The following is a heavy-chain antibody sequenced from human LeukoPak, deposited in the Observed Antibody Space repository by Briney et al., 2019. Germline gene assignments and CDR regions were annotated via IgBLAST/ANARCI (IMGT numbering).Heavy chain of an antibody. V-gene: IGHV3-53*01. D-gene: IGHD6-13*01. CDR3: TTDLLAAVGLVSFFDF. Sequence: GSLRLSCAASGFTVSSNYMSWVRQAPGKGLEWVSVIYSGGSTYYADSVKGRFTISRDNSKNTLYLQMNSLRAEDTAVYYCTTDLLAAVGLVSFFDFWGQGALVTVSS. CDR2: IYSGGST. J-gene: IGHJ4*02. CDR1: GFTVSSNY.